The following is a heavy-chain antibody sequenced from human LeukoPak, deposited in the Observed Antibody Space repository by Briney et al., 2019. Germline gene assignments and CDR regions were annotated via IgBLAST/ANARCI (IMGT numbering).Heavy chain of an antibody. Sequence: PSETLSLTRTVSGGSISSYYWSWIRQPPGKGLEWIGYIYYSGSTNYNPSLKSRVTISVDTSKNQFSLKLSSVTAADTAVYYCASSEYSSSSPDYWGQGTLVTVSS. CDR1: GGSISSYY. CDR2: IYYSGST. J-gene: IGHJ4*02. V-gene: IGHV4-59*01. D-gene: IGHD6-6*01. CDR3: ASSEYSSSSPDY.